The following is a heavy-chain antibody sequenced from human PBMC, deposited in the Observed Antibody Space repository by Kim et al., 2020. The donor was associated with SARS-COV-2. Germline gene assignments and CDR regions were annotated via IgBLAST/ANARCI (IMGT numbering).Heavy chain of an antibody. CDR3: ATLGARNYYYYGMDV. Sequence: ASVKVSCKASGYTFTSYGISWVRQAPGQGLEWMGWISAYNGNTNYAQKLQGRVTMTTDTSTSTAYMELRSLRSDDTAVYYCATLGARNYYYYGMDVWGQGTTVTVSS. CDR1: GYTFTSYG. D-gene: IGHD6-6*01. V-gene: IGHV1-18*04. J-gene: IGHJ6*02. CDR2: ISAYNGNT.